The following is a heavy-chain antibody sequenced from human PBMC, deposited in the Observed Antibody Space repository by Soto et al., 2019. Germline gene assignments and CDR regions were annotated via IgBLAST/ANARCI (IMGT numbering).Heavy chain of an antibody. Sequence: GGSLRLSCAASKFTFSSYGMHWVRQAPGKGLEWVAVISYDGRNKYYADSVKGRFTISRDNSKNTLYLQMNSLRAEDTAVYYCARDLNSSGPPYYFDYWGQETLVTVS. CDR3: ARDLNSSGPPYYFDY. CDR1: KFTFSSYG. J-gene: IGHJ4*02. CDR2: ISYDGRNK. V-gene: IGHV3-30*03. D-gene: IGHD6-19*01.